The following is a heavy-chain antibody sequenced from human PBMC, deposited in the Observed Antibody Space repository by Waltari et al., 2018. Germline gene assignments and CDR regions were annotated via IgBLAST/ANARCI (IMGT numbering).Heavy chain of an antibody. D-gene: IGHD3-22*01. J-gene: IGHJ3*02. CDR3: AAHYYDSSGAFDI. CDR2: SNPNSGGT. V-gene: IGHV1-2*06. Sequence: QVQLVQSGAEVKKPGASVKVSCKASGYTFTGYYMHWVRQAPGQGLEWMGRSNPNSGGTNYAQKFQGRVTMTRDTSISTAYMELSRLRSDDTAVYYCAAHYYDSSGAFDIWGQGTMVTVSS. CDR1: GYTFTGYY.